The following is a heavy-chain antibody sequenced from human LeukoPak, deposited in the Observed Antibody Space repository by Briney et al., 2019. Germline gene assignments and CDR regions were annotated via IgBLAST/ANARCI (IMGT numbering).Heavy chain of an antibody. D-gene: IGHD5-18*01. J-gene: IGHJ4*02. CDR1: GYTFTDYY. V-gene: IGHV1-2*02. Sequence: GASVKVSCKASGYTFTDYYMHWVRQAPGQGLEWMGWINPNSGGTNYAQKFQGRVTMTRDTSISTAYMELSRLRSDDTAVYYCARDESSVVDTATGIDCWGQGTLVTVSS. CDR3: ARDESSVVDTATGIDC. CDR2: INPNSGGT.